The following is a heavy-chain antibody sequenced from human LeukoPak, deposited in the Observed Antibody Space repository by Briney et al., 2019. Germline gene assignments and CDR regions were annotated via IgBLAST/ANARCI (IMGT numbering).Heavy chain of an antibody. CDR1: GYTFTSYG. CDR3: AGGPGGVVGATAAFDI. J-gene: IGHJ3*02. D-gene: IGHD1-26*01. Sequence: GASVKVSCKASGYTFTSYGINWVRQAPGQGLEWMGWIRAYNGKTNYAQKLQGRVTMTTDTSTSTAYMELRSLRSDDTAVYYCAGGPGGVVGATAAFDIWGQGTMVTVSS. CDR2: IRAYNGKT. V-gene: IGHV1-18*01.